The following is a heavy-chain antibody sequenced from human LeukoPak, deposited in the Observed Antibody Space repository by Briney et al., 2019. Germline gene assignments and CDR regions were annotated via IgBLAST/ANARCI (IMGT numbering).Heavy chain of an antibody. Sequence: TGGSLRLSCAASGFTFDDYAMHWVRQAPGKGLEWVSGISWNSGSIGYADSVKGRFTISRDNAKSSLYLQMNSLRAEDTALYYCARGMATILFDYWGQGTLVTVSS. CDR3: ARGMATILFDY. CDR1: GFTFDDYA. CDR2: ISWNSGSI. J-gene: IGHJ4*02. D-gene: IGHD5-24*01. V-gene: IGHV3-9*01.